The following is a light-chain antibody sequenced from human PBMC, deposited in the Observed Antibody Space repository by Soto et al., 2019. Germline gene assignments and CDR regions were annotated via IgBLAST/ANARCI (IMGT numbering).Light chain of an antibody. CDR1: SSNIGAGYD. CDR2: GNS. V-gene: IGLV1-40*01. CDR3: QSYDRSLSGHVV. J-gene: IGLJ2*01. Sequence: QSVLTQPPSVSGAPGQRVTISCTGSSSNIGAGYDVHWYQQLPGTAPKLLIYGNSNRPSGVPDRFSGSKSGTSASLAITGLQAEDEAYYYCQSYDRSLSGHVVFGGGTKLTVL.